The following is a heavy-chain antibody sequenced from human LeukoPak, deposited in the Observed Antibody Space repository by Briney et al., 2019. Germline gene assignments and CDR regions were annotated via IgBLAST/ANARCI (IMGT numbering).Heavy chain of an antibody. CDR2: IRADNGNT. V-gene: IGHV1-18*01. CDR3: ARVPARNDFWSGYSGYFDY. CDR1: GYTFSSYG. J-gene: IGHJ4*02. D-gene: IGHD3-3*01. Sequence: ASVKVSCKASGYTFSSYGFSRVRQAPGQGLEWMGWIRADNGNTNYAQKVQGRVTMTTDTSTSTAYMQLWGLTSDDTAVYYCARVPARNDFWSGYSGYFDYWGQGTLVTVSS.